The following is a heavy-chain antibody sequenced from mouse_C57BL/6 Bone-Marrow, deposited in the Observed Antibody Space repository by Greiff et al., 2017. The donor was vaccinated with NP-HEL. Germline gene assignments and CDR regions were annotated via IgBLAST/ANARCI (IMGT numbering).Heavy chain of an antibody. J-gene: IGHJ4*01. Sequence: VKLQESGPGLVKPSQSLFLTCSITGFPITSGYYWIWIRQSPGKPLEWMGYITHSGETFYNPSLQSPISITRKTSKNQFFLQLISVTTEDTAMYYCAGASTGRAMDYWGQGTSVTVSS. CDR2: ITHSGET. CDR3: AGASTGRAMDY. CDR1: GFPITSGYY. D-gene: IGHD4-1*02. V-gene: IGHV12-3*01.